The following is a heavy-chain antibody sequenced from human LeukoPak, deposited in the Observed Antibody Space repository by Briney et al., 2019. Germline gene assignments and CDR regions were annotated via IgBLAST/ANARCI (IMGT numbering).Heavy chain of an antibody. Sequence: SETLSLTCTVSGVSISSGSYYWSWIRQPPGKGLEWIGYIYHSGTTYYNPSLKSRVTISADRSKSQFSLKLSSVTAADTAVYYCASHSSSWYVWGQGTLVTVSS. CDR1: GVSISSGSYY. V-gene: IGHV4-30-2*01. J-gene: IGHJ4*02. D-gene: IGHD6-13*01. CDR2: IYHSGTT. CDR3: ASHSSSWYV.